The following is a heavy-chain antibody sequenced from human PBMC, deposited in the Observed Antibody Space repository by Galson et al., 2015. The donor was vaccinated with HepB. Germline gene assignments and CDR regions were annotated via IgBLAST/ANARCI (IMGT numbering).Heavy chain of an antibody. CDR1: GYTFIGHH. Sequence: QSGAEVKKPGESLKISCKASGYTFIGHHMHWVRQAPGQGLEWMGWINPNSGDTKYAQKFEGRVTMTRDTSISTAHMELSRLRSDDTAVYYCAGGAAVATNWFDPWGQGTLVTVSS. D-gene: IGHD6-13*01. CDR2: INPNSGDT. J-gene: IGHJ5*02. CDR3: AGGAAVATNWFDP. V-gene: IGHV1-2*02.